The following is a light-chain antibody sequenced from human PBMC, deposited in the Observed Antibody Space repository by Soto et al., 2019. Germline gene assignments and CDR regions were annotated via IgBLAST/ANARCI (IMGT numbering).Light chain of an antibody. CDR1: SDDVGGYNY. Sequence: QSALTQPASVSGSPGQSITISCTGTSDDVGGYNYVSWYQQHPGKAPKLMIFEVNNRPSGVSNRFSGSRSGNTASLTISGLQAEDEADYYCSSYTSDRTPYVFGTGTKLTVL. V-gene: IGLV2-14*01. J-gene: IGLJ1*01. CDR3: SSYTSDRTPYV. CDR2: EVN.